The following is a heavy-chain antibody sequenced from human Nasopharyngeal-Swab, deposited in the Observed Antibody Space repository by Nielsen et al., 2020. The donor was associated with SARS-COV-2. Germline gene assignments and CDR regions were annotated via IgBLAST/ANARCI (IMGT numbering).Heavy chain of an antibody. D-gene: IGHD1-26*01. J-gene: IGHJ4*02. CDR3: ASIRRATYVN. Sequence: SETLSLTCTVSGGSISSSTYYWDWIRQPPGKGLEWIGSRYYNVTTYYNPSLKSRVIISVDMSKNQFSLKLSSVTAADTAVYYCASIRRATYVNWGQGTLVTVSS. CDR2: RYYNVTT. V-gene: IGHV4-39*01. CDR1: GGSISSSTYY.